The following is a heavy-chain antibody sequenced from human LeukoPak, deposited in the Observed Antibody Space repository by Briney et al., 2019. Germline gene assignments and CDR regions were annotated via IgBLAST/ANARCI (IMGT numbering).Heavy chain of an antibody. D-gene: IGHD3-16*02. CDR3: ARDAYYVWGSYQNGGFDY. CDR1: GFTFSSYS. Sequence: PGGSLRLSCAASGFTFSSYSMNWVRQAPGKGLEWVSSISSSSSYIYYADSVKGRFTISRDNAKNSLYLQMNSLRSDDTAVYYCARDAYYVWGSYQNGGFDYWGQGTLVTVSS. J-gene: IGHJ4*02. V-gene: IGHV3-21*04. CDR2: ISSSSSYI.